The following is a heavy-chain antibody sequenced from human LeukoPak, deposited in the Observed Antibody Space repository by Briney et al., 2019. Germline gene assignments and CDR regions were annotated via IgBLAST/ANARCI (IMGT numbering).Heavy chain of an antibody. D-gene: IGHD3-3*01. CDR1: GYSFTSYW. CDR3: ARHGITIFGVVIPYGMDV. V-gene: IGHV5-51*01. CDR2: IYPGDSDT. Sequence: GESLKISCKGSGYSFTSYWIGWVRQMPGKGLEWMGNIYPGDSDTRYSPSFQGQVTISADKSISTAYLQWSSLKASDTAMYYCARHGITIFGVVIPYGMDVWGQGTTVTVSS. J-gene: IGHJ6*02.